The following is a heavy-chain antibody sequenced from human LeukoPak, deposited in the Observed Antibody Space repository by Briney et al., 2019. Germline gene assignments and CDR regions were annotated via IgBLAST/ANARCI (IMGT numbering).Heavy chain of an antibody. V-gene: IGHV1-2*06. CDR1: GYTFTGYY. Sequence: ASVKVSCKASGYTFTGYYMHWVRQAPGQGLEWMGRIDPNSGGTNYAQKFQGRVTMTRDTSISTAYMELSRLRSDDTAVYYCARIPSWHPPPPYSFVYWGQGTLATVSS. CDR2: IDPNSGGT. J-gene: IGHJ4*02. D-gene: IGHD2-21*01. CDR3: ARIPSWHPPPPYSFVY.